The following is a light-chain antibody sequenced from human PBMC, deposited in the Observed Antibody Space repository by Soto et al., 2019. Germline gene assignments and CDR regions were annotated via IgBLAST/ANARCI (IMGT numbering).Light chain of an antibody. CDR3: QQYDNSPFT. V-gene: IGKV3-20*01. Sequence: EVVLTQSPGTLSLSPGESATLSCRASQSVSGMYLAWYQQKPGQAPRLLIYGTSNRATGIPDRFSGSGSGTDFTRTIRRLEPEDFAMYFCQQYDNSPFTFGPGTKVDIK. CDR1: QSVSGMY. CDR2: GTS. J-gene: IGKJ3*01.